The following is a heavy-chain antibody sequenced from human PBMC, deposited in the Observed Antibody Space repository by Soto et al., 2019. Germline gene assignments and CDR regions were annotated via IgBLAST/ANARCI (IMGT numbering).Heavy chain of an antibody. CDR2: TSGSGGST. D-gene: IGHD3-3*01. Sequence: GGSLRFPCTASGFTFSSYAMSWVRKAPGKGLGWVSATSGSGGSTYYADSVKGRFTISRDNSKNTLYLQMNSLRAEDTAVYYCAKEGYYDFWSGYYTNYYYYGMDVWGQGTTVTVSS. CDR1: GFTFSSYA. CDR3: AKEGYYDFWSGYYTNYYYYGMDV. V-gene: IGHV3-23*01. J-gene: IGHJ6*02.